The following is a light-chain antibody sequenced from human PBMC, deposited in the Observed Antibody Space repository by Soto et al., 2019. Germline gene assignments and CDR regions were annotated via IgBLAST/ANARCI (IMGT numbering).Light chain of an antibody. CDR3: QQYYSTPLT. CDR2: WAS. CDR1: QSVLYNSNNKNY. V-gene: IGKV4-1*01. J-gene: IGKJ4*01. Sequence: DIVMTQSPDSLAVSLGERATINCKSSQSVLYNSNNKNYLAWYQQKPRQPPKLLIYWASTRESGVPDRFSGSGSGTDFTLTISSPQAEDVAVYYCQQYYSTPLTFGGGTKVEIK.